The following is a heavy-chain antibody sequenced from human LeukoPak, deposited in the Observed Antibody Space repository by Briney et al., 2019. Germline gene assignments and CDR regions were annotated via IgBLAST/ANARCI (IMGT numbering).Heavy chain of an antibody. CDR1: GFTFSSYW. V-gene: IGHV3-74*01. CDR2: INSDGSST. D-gene: IGHD4-17*01. CDR3: AKDRRFRGDYARNFDY. J-gene: IGHJ4*02. Sequence: GGSLRLSCAASGFTFSSYWMHWVRQAPGKGLVWVSRINSDGSSTSYADSVKGRFTISRDNAKNTLYLQMNSLRAEDTAVYYCAKDRRFRGDYARNFDYWGQGTLVTVSS.